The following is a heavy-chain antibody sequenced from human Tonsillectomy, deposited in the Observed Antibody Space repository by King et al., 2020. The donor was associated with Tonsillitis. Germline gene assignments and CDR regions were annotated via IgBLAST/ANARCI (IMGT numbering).Heavy chain of an antibody. CDR3: AKDPEPYRYATPLLDY. J-gene: IGHJ4*02. V-gene: IGHV3-23*04. CDR1: GFTFSSYA. Sequence: VQLVESGGGLVQPGGSLRLSCAASGFTFSSYAMSWVRQAPGKGLEWVSAISGSGGSTYYADSVKGRFTISRDNSKNTLYLQMNSLRASDTAVYYCAKDPEPYRYATPLLDYWGQGTLVTVSS. D-gene: IGHD1-14*01. CDR2: ISGSGGST.